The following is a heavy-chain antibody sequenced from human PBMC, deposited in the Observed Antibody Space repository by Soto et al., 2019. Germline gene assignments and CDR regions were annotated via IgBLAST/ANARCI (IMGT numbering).Heavy chain of an antibody. CDR1: GFTFSSYE. V-gene: IGHV3-48*03. J-gene: IGHJ4*02. D-gene: IGHD6-6*01. CDR3: ARGQLVGLEPYDY. CDR2: ISSSGSTI. Sequence: EVQLVESGGDLVQPGGSLRLSCAASGFTFSSYEMNWVRQAPGKGLEWVSYISSSGSTIYYADSVKGRFTISRDNAKNSLYLQMNSLRAEDTAVYYCARGQLVGLEPYDYWGQGTLVTVSS.